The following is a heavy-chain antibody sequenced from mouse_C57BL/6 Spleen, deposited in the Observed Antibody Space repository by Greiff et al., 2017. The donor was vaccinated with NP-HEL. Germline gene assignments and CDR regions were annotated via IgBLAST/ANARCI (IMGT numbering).Heavy chain of an antibody. V-gene: IGHV1-82*01. CDR1: GYAFSSSW. Sequence: VHLVESGPELVKPGASVKISCKASGYAFSSSWMNWVKQRPGKGLEWIGRIYPGDGDTNYNGKFKGKATLTADKSSSTAYMQLSSLTSEDSAVYFCARTAQAFYAMDYWGQGTSVTVSS. CDR2: IYPGDGDT. J-gene: IGHJ4*01. D-gene: IGHD3-2*02. CDR3: ARTAQAFYAMDY.